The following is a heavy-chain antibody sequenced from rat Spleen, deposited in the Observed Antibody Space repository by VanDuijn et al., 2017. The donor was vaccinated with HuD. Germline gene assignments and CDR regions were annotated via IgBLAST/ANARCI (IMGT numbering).Heavy chain of an antibody. CDR3: TTLLLLQCRN. V-gene: IGHV5-20*01. D-gene: IGHD1-1*01. CDR1: GFTFSNYD. Sequence: EVQLVESGGGLVQPGRSMKLSCAASGFTFSNYDMAWVRQAPTKGLEWVASISYDGSSTYYRDSVKGRFTIPRDNAKSTLYLQMDSLRSEDTATYYCTTLLLLQCRNWGQGVMVTVSS. J-gene: IGHJ2*01. CDR2: ISYDGSST.